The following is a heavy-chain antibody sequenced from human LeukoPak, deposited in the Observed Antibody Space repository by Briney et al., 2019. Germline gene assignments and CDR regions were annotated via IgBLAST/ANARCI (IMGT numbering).Heavy chain of an antibody. Sequence: ASVKVSCKASGYTFTGYYMHWVRQAPGQGLEWMGWINPNSGGTNYAQKFQGRVTMTRDTSISTAYMELRSLRSDDTAVYYCARGGSSGWNRNFDYWGQGTLVTVSS. J-gene: IGHJ4*02. CDR1: GYTFTGYY. D-gene: IGHD6-19*01. CDR3: ARGGSSGWNRNFDY. CDR2: INPNSGGT. V-gene: IGHV1-2*02.